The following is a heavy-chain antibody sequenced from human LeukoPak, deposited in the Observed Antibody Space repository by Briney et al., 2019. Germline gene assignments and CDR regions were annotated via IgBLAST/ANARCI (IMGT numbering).Heavy chain of an antibody. CDR1: GFTFSSYA. Sequence: GGSLRLSCAASGFTFSSYAMHWVRQAPGKGLEWGAVISYDGSNKYSADSVKGRFTISRDNSKNTLYLQMNSLRAEDTAVYYCARDLSGGGYNYFDYWGQGTLVTVSS. V-gene: IGHV3-30-3*01. CDR3: ARDLSGGGYNYFDY. J-gene: IGHJ4*02. D-gene: IGHD5-24*01. CDR2: ISYDGSNK.